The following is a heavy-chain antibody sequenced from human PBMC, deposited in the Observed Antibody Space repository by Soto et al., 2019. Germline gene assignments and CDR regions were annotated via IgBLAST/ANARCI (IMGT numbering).Heavy chain of an antibody. Sequence: EVQLLESGGGLVKPGGSLRLSCAASGFTFNNYDMTWVRQAPGKWLEWVSSISGSGGSTYYADSVRGRFTVSRDNSNNALQLEMSRLRVEDTAVYYCAKDLGGSAKRWYGMDVWGQGTTVTVFS. CDR2: ISGSGGST. D-gene: IGHD3-16*01. V-gene: IGHV3-23*01. J-gene: IGHJ6*02. CDR3: AKDLGGSAKRWYGMDV. CDR1: GFTFNNYD.